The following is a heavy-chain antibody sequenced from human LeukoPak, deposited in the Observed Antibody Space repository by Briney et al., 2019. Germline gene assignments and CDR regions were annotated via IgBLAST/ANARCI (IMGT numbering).Heavy chain of an antibody. CDR1: GGSISSYY. J-gene: IGHJ5*02. CDR2: IYYSGST. CDR3: ARVVHYDFWSGSPKYNWFDP. Sequence: SETLSLTCTVSGGSISSYYWSWIRQPPGKGLEWIGYIYYSGSTNYNPSLKSRVTISVDTSKNQFSLKLSSVTAADTAVYYCARVVHYDFWSGSPKYNWFDPWGQGTLVTVSS. V-gene: IGHV4-59*01. D-gene: IGHD3-3*01.